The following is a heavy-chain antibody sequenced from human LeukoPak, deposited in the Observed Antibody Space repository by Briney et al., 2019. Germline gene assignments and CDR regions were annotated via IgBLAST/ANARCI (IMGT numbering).Heavy chain of an antibody. CDR3: AKIVATVAGYGMDV. Sequence: GGSLRLSCAASGFTFSSYAMSWVRQAPGKGLEWVSAISGSGGSTYYADSVKGRFTVPRDSSRNTLYLQMNSLRAEDTAVYYCAKIVATVAGYGMDVWGQGTTVTVSS. V-gene: IGHV3-23*01. CDR1: GFTFSSYA. CDR2: ISGSGGST. J-gene: IGHJ6*02. D-gene: IGHD6-19*01.